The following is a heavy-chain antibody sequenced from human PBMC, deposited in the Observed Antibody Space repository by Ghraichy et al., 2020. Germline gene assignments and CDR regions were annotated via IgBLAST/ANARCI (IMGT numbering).Heavy chain of an antibody. Sequence: GGALRLSCAASGFTFSSYAMSWVRQAPGKGLEWVSAISGSGGSTYYADSVKGRFTISRDNSKNTLYLQMNSLRAEDTAVYYCARYPDIVVVVAAFHFDYWGQGTLVTVSS. CDR3: ARYPDIVVVVAAFHFDY. CDR1: GFTFSSYA. V-gene: IGHV3-23*01. J-gene: IGHJ4*02. D-gene: IGHD2-15*01. CDR2: ISGSGGST.